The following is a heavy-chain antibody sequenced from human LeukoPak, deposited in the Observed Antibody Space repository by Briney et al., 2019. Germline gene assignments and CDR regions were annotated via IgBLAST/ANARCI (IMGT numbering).Heavy chain of an antibody. CDR3: ARVRLLWFGRNWFDP. D-gene: IGHD3-10*01. CDR2: VYHSGST. V-gene: IGHV4-38-2*01. Sequence: SEALSLTCAVSDYSISSGYYWGWIRQPPGKGLEWIGSVYHSGSTYYNPSLKSRVTMSVDTSKNQFSLKLSSVTAADTAVYYCARVRLLWFGRNWFDPWGQGTLVTVSS. CDR1: DYSISSGYY. J-gene: IGHJ5*02.